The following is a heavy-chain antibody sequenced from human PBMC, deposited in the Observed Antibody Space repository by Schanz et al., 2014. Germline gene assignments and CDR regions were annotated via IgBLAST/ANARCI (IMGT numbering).Heavy chain of an antibody. D-gene: IGHD3-9*01. V-gene: IGHV3-30*18. CDR1: GFTFNSYA. CDR2: MSYDGSIK. CDR3: AKQIHYDILTVTRN. J-gene: IGHJ4*02. Sequence: VQLLESGGGLVQPGGSLRLSCAASGFTFNSYAMTWVRQAPGKGLEWVAAMSYDGSIKYYGDSVKGRFTISRDNSKNTLYLHMNTLRSEDTAVYYCAKQIHYDILTVTRNWGQGTLVTVSS.